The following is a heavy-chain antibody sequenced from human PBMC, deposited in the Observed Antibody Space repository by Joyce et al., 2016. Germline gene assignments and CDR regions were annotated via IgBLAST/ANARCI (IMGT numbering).Heavy chain of an antibody. CDR1: GGSVSSYY. J-gene: IGHJ3*02. Sequence: QVQVQESGPGLVKPSETLSLTCTVSGGSVSSYYWSWIRQPPGKGVEWIAYIYYSGSTSYNPSLRSRVSISVDTSKNQFSLKLSSVTVADTAVYYCVRGHLGYCTSTSCYDPFLAFDIWGQGTMVTVSS. CDR2: IYYSGST. CDR3: VRGHLGYCTSTSCYDPFLAFDI. D-gene: IGHD2-2*01. V-gene: IGHV4-59*02.